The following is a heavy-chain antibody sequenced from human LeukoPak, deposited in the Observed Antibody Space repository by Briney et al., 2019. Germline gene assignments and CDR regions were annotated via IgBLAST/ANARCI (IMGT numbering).Heavy chain of an antibody. Sequence: SVKVSCEASGYTFTSFGLSWVRQAPGQGLEWMGGIIPIFGTANYAQKFQGRVTITADKSTSTAYMELSSLRSEDTAVYYCARDEAVAGKGSDYWGQGTLVTVSS. CDR1: GYTFTSFG. D-gene: IGHD6-19*01. CDR3: ARDEAVAGKGSDY. J-gene: IGHJ4*02. CDR2: IIPIFGTA. V-gene: IGHV1-69*06.